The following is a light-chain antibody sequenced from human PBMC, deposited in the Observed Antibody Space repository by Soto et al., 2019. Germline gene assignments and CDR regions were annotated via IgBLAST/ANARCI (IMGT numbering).Light chain of an antibody. V-gene: IGKV1-33*01. CDR3: QQYDNLPSYT. CDR1: QDISNY. J-gene: IGKJ2*01. Sequence: DIQMNQSPSSLSASVGDRVTITCQASQDISNYLNWYQQKPGKAPKLLIFRASNLETGVPSRFSGGGSGTDFTFTISSLQPEDIATYYCQQYDNLPSYTFGQGTKLEIK. CDR2: RAS.